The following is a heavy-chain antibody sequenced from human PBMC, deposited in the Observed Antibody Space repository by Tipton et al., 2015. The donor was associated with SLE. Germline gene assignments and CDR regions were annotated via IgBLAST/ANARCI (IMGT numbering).Heavy chain of an antibody. CDR2: IYTSGST. CDR3: ARDPGAFDI. Sequence: TLSLTCTVSGGSISSGSYYWSWIRQPAGKGLEWIGYIYTSGSTNYNPSLKSRVTISVDTSKNQFSLKLSSVTAADTAVYYCARDPGAFDIWGQGTMVTVSS. CDR1: GGSISSGSYY. V-gene: IGHV4-61*09. J-gene: IGHJ3*02.